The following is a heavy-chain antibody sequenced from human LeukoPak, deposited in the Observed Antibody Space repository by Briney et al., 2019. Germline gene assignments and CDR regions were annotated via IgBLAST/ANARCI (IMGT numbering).Heavy chain of an antibody. D-gene: IGHD3-3*01. Sequence: PGGSLRLSCAASGFIFSNYALHWVRQAPGKGLEWVALTSYEGTSKYYADSVKGRFTISRDNSKNKLYLQMNSLKTEDTALYYCAGDLTLFGVSISHYNGLDVWGQGTTVTVSS. CDR3: AGDLTLFGVSISHYNGLDV. J-gene: IGHJ6*02. CDR2: TSYEGTSK. V-gene: IGHV3-30-3*01. CDR1: GFIFSNYA.